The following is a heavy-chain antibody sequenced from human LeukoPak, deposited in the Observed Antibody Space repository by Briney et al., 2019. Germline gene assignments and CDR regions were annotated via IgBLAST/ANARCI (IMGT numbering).Heavy chain of an antibody. V-gene: IGHV1-46*01. CDR2: INPSGYST. CDR1: GYTFTSYA. J-gene: IGHJ3*02. Sequence: ASVKVSCKASGYTFTSYAMNWVRQAPGQGLEWMGIINPSGYSTSYAQKFQDRVTMTRDMSTSTVYMGLSSLRFEDTAVYYCARRTPHYCDSRGFYPDDAFDMWGQGTMVTVSS. D-gene: IGHD3-22*01. CDR3: ARRTPHYCDSRGFYPDDAFDM.